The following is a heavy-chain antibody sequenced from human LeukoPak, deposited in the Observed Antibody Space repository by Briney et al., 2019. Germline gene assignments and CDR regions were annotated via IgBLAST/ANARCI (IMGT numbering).Heavy chain of an antibody. V-gene: IGHV4-59*11. CDR3: ALYSSSWYLYTD. Sequence: SETLSLTCTVSGGSISSHYWSWIRQPPGKGLEWIGYIYYSGSTNYNPSLKSRVTISVDTSKNQFSLKLSSVTAADTAVYYCALYSSSWYLYTDWGQGTPVTVSS. CDR2: IYYSGST. CDR1: GGSISSHY. D-gene: IGHD6-13*01. J-gene: IGHJ4*02.